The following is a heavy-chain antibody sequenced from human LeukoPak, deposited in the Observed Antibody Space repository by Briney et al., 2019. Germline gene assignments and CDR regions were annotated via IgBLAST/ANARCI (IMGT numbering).Heavy chain of an antibody. J-gene: IGHJ4*02. D-gene: IGHD2/OR15-2a*01. V-gene: IGHV3-64D*09. CDR3: VKDLSMRALTTGDY. Sequence: QTGGSLRLSCSASGFTFSSSAMHWVRQAPGKGLEYVSAISSNGGSTYHAVSVKGRFTISRDNSKNTLYLQMSSLRAEDTAVYYCVKDLSMRALTTGDYWGQGTLVTVSS. CDR2: ISSNGGST. CDR1: GFTFSSSA.